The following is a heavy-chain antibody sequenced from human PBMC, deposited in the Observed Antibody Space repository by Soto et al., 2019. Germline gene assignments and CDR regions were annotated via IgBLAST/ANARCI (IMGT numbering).Heavy chain of an antibody. CDR3: ARGSSTSSLVYYFGLDV. CDR1: GFTFSNYW. J-gene: IGHJ6*02. D-gene: IGHD2-2*01. CDR2: INSNGNTI. V-gene: IGHV3-48*04. Sequence: GGSLRLSCAASGFTFSNYWMHWVRQAPGKGLEWVSYINSNGNTISYAESVKGRFTVSRDNAKNSLFLQMSGLRAGDTAVYYCARGSSTSSLVYYFGLDVWGLGTTVTVSS.